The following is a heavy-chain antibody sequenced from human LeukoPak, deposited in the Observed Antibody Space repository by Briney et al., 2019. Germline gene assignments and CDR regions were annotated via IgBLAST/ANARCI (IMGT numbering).Heavy chain of an antibody. CDR1: GYTFTSYD. Sequence: ASVKVSCKASGYTFTSYDINWVRQATGQGLEWMGWMNPNSGNTGYAQKFQGRVTMTRNTSISTAYMELSSLRSEDTAVYYCARGPHRYCSSTSCYFAGIAAFSNWGQGTLVTVSS. V-gene: IGHV1-8*01. CDR3: ARGPHRYCSSTSCYFAGIAAFSN. D-gene: IGHD2-2*01. CDR2: MNPNSGNT. J-gene: IGHJ4*02.